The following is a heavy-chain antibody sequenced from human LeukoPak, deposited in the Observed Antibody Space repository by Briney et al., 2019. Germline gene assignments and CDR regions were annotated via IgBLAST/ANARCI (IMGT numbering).Heavy chain of an antibody. Sequence: SQTLSLTCAISGDSFSSYSAGWNWIRQSPSRGLEWLGRTYYRSKWYNEYALSVRSRITISPDTSQNQVSLQLNSVTPDDTAFYYCGRDIGAAIGHWGQGTLVTVSS. CDR2: TYYRSKWYN. J-gene: IGHJ4*02. V-gene: IGHV6-1*01. CDR1: GDSFSSYSAG. D-gene: IGHD6-13*01. CDR3: GRDIGAAIGH.